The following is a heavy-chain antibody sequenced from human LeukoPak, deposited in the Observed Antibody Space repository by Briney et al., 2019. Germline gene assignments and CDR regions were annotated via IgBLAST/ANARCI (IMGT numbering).Heavy chain of an antibody. Sequence: ASVKVSCKASGYTFTSYGISWVRQAPGQGLEWMGWISAYNGNTNYAQKFQDRVTMTTDTSTSTAYMELRSLRSDDTAVYYCARENFGRYYYGSGSSHYYMDVWGKGTTVTISS. V-gene: IGHV1-18*01. CDR2: ISAYNGNT. D-gene: IGHD3-10*01. J-gene: IGHJ6*03. CDR1: GYTFTSYG. CDR3: ARENFGRYYYGSGSSHYYMDV.